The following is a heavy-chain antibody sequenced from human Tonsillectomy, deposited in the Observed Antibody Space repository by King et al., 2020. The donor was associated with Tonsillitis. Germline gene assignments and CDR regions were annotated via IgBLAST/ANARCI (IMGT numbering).Heavy chain of an antibody. CDR1: GFTFSTYG. J-gene: IGHJ4*02. CDR2: IGGSGVTT. CDR3: AKLGDTSVYY. V-gene: IGHV3-23*04. Sequence: VQLVESGGGLGQPGGSLRLSCAASGFTFSTYGMSWVRQAPGKGLEWVSAIGGSGVTTYYADSVKGRFTVSRDNSKNTLYLQMNSLRAEDTAVYYCAKLGDTSVYYWGQGTLVPVSS. D-gene: IGHD3-16*01.